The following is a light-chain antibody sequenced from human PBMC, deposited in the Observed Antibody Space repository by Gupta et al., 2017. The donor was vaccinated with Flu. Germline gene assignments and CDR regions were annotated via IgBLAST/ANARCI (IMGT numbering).Light chain of an antibody. CDR3: TSYDSDLNGSV. V-gene: IGLV1-40*02. Sequence: QSVLMQPPSVSGAPVERATIVCTGSTPKIVAGYDVHWYQQFPGEAPKLLMCDTTSRPSGVTQRFSDSKSGTSASLAINGLQAEDEADYYCTSYDSDLNGSVFGAGTKVTVL. J-gene: IGLJ1*01. CDR2: DTT. CDR1: TPKIVAGYD.